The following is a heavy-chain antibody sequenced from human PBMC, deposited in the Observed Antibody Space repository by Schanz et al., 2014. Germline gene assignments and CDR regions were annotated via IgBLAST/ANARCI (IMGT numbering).Heavy chain of an antibody. Sequence: EVQLVESGGGVVQPGRSLRLSCAASGFTFSTSAMGWVRQARGKGLEWVSAMNESHSTIYYADSVRGRFTISRDNAKNTLYLQMNTLRAEDTAVYYCARAGYCTSVSCSLFVSDYWGQGTLVTVSS. CDR1: GFTFSTSA. V-gene: IGHV3-23*04. CDR3: ARAGYCTSVSCSLFVSDY. J-gene: IGHJ4*02. CDR2: MNESHSTI. D-gene: IGHD2-2*03.